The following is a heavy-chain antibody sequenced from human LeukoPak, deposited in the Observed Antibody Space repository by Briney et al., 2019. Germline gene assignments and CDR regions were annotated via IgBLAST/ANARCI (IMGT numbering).Heavy chain of an antibody. Sequence: GASVKVSCKASGYTFTSYYLHWVRQAPGQGLEWMGMVNPSGGSTSYAQKFQGRVTMTRDTSTTTVYMELSSLRSDDTAVFYCARDLDYGSGSFSNWGQGAIVTVSS. CDR1: GYTFTSYY. J-gene: IGHJ4*02. D-gene: IGHD3-10*01. CDR2: VNPSGGST. V-gene: IGHV1-46*01. CDR3: ARDLDYGSGSFSN.